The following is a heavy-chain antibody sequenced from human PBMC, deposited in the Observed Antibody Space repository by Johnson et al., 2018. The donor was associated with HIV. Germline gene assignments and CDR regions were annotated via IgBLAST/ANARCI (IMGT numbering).Heavy chain of an antibody. J-gene: IGHJ3*02. CDR3: ARAYSYGVFDI. V-gene: IGHV3-30*03. CDR2: ISYDGSNK. D-gene: IGHD5-18*01. CDR1: GFTFSSYG. Sequence: QVQLVESGGGVVQPGRSLRLSCAASGFTFSSYGMHWVRQAPGKGLEWVAVISYDGSNKYYADSVKDRFTISRDNSKNTLYLQMNSLRAEDTAVYYCARAYSYGVFDIWGQGTMVTVSS.